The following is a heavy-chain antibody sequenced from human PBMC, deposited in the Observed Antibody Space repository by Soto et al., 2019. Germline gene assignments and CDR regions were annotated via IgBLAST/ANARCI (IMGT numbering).Heavy chain of an antibody. Sequence: GESLKISCKGSGYSFTSYWIGWVRQMPGKGLEWMGIIYPGDSDTRYSPSFQGQVTISADKSISTAYLQWSSLKASDTAMYYCARLETSYGYQVVNWFDPWGQGTLVTVSS. D-gene: IGHD5-18*01. CDR2: IYPGDSDT. CDR3: ARLETSYGYQVVNWFDP. CDR1: GYSFTSYW. V-gene: IGHV5-51*01. J-gene: IGHJ5*02.